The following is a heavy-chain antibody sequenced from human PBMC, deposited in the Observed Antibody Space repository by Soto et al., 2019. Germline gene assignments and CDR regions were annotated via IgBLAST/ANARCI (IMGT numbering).Heavy chain of an antibody. D-gene: IGHD5-12*01. Sequence: SVKVSCKASGGTFSSYAISWVRQAPGQGLEWMGGIIPIFGTANYAQKFQGRVTITADESTSTAYMELSSLRSEDTAVYYCARPVEMATISRSYFFYWGQGTLVTVSS. CDR1: GGTFSSYA. J-gene: IGHJ4*02. V-gene: IGHV1-69*13. CDR3: ARPVEMATISRSYFFY. CDR2: IIPIFGTA.